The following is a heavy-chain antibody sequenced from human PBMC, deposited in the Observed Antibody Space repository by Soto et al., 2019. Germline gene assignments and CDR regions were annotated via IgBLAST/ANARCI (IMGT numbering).Heavy chain of an antibody. J-gene: IGHJ4*02. V-gene: IGHV3-13*05. CDR2: ISAAGDP. D-gene: IGHD5-12*01. CDR3: ARENSGHIASAEIDY. CDR1: GFTFRNYD. Sequence: EVQLVESGGGLVQPGGSLRLSCEASGFTFRNYDMHWVRQGTGKGLEWVSGISAAGDPDYADSVEGRFTISRENAQNSFFLQMNSLRVGDTAVYYCARENSGHIASAEIDYWGQGTLVIVSS.